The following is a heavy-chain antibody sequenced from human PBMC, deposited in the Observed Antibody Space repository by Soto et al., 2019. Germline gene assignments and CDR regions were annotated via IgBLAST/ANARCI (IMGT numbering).Heavy chain of an antibody. D-gene: IGHD3-9*01. Sequence: PSETLSLTCAVYGGSFSGYYWSWIRQPPGKGLEWIGEINHSGSTNYNPSLKSRVTISVDTSKNQFSLKLSSVTAADTAVYYCARGPFKTNRTGYRYYYYGMDVWGQGTTVTVSS. V-gene: IGHV4-34*01. CDR1: GGSFSGYY. CDR2: INHSGST. CDR3: ARGPFKTNRTGYRYYYYGMDV. J-gene: IGHJ6*02.